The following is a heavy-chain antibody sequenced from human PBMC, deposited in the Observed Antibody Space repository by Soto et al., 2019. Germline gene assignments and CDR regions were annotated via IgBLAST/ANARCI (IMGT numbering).Heavy chain of an antibody. CDR1: GYTFTSYA. V-gene: IGHV1-18*01. D-gene: IGHD3-10*01. J-gene: IGHJ4*02. CDR3: ARSGPRAGN. CDR2: ISAYNGNT. Sequence: QVQLVQSGAEVKKPGASVKVSCKASGYTFTSYAISWVRQAPGQGLEWMGWISAYNGNTIYAQKLQGRVTMTTATPTTTAYMELRSRRSNDTAVYDWARSGPRAGNWGQGTLVTVSS.